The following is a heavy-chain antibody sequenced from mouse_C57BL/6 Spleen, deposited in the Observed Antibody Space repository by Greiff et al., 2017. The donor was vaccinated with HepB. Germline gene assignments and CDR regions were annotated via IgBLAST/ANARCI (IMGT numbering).Heavy chain of an antibody. J-gene: IGHJ2*01. V-gene: IGHV1-82*01. D-gene: IGHD1-1*01. CDR1: GYAFSSSW. CDR2: IYPGDGDT. CDR3: ARSSSTGLDYFDY. Sequence: QVQLQQSGPELVKPGASVKISCKASGYAFSSSWMNWVKQRPGKGLEWIGRIYPGDGDTNYNGKFKGKATLTADKSSSTAYMQLSSLTSEDSAVYFCARSSSTGLDYFDYWGQGTTLTVSS.